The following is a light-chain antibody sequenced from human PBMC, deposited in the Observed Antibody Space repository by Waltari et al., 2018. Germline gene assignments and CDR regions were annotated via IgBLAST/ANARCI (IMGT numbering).Light chain of an antibody. CDR2: KAS. CDR3: QQYNSYLT. J-gene: IGKJ1*01. CDR1: QSISSW. Sequence: DIQMTQSPSTLSASVGDRVTITCRASQSISSWLAWYQQKTGKAPKLLIKKASSLESGFPTRFRGSESGTKCTLTISSLQPNNFATYYCQQYNSYLTFGQGTKVEIK. V-gene: IGKV1-5*03.